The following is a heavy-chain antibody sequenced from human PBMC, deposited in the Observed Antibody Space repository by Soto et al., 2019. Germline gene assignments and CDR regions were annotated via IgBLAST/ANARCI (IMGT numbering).Heavy chain of an antibody. CDR1: GGSFSGHS. V-gene: IGHV4-34*01. J-gene: IGHJ5*01. Sequence: QVQLQQWGAGLLKPSETLSLTCAVYGGSFSGHSWTWIRQSPGKGLEWIGDINHSGSVNYSPSLKSRVTISLHTSKNQFSMTLSAVTAADTGMYYCSTRAYDTNGYYRFDPWGQGTLVTVSS. CDR2: INHSGSV. CDR3: STRAYDTNGYYRFDP. D-gene: IGHD3-22*01.